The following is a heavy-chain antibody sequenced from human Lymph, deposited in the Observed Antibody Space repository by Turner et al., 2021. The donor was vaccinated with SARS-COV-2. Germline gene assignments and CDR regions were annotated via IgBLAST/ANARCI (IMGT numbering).Heavy chain of an antibody. CDR3: AIRRWLRGPIDY. D-gene: IGHD5-12*01. V-gene: IGHV4-39*02. CDR1: GGSISSSSYY. J-gene: IGHJ4*02. Sequence: QLQLQESGPGLVKPSETLSLTCTVSGGSISSSSYYWGWIRQPPGEGLEWIGSISYSGSTYYNPSLKSRVTISVDTSKNHFSLKLSSVTAADTALYYCAIRRWLRGPIDYWGQGTLVTVSS. CDR2: ISYSGST.